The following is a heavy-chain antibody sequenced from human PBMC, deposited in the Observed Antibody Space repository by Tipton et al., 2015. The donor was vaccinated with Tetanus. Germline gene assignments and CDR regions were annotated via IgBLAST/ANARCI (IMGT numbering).Heavy chain of an antibody. D-gene: IGHD2/OR15-2a*01. V-gene: IGHV5-51*01. CDR2: IYPGDSDT. Sequence: QLVQSGTELRKPGESLKISCKGSGYSFNNFWIGWVRQKPGKGLEWMGIIYPGDSDTRYSPSVQGHVTISADRSNSTAYLQWSSRKASDTAMYYCARHRAGTFASWFDPWGQGTLVTVSS. CDR3: ARHRAGTFASWFDP. J-gene: IGHJ5*02. CDR1: GYSFNNFW.